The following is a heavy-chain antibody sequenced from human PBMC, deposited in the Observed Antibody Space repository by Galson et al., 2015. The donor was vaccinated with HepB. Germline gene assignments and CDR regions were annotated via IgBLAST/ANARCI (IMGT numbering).Heavy chain of an antibody. J-gene: IGHJ2*01. D-gene: IGHD1-26*01. Sequence: QSGAEVKKPGESLKISCKGSGYSFSNEWIGWVRQMPGQGLEWMGIIYPGDSDTRCSPSFQGRVTISTDKSITPASLQWSGLKASDTAIYYCARRIGGPGHIDLWGRGTLVTVSS. CDR1: GYSFSNEW. CDR2: IYPGDSDT. CDR3: ARRIGGPGHIDL. V-gene: IGHV5-51*01.